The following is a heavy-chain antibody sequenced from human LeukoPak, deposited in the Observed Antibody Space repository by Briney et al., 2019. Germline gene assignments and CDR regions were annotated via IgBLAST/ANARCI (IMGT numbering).Heavy chain of an antibody. J-gene: IGHJ6*02. CDR1: GFTFDDYA. Sequence: PGGSLRLSCAASGFTFDDYAMHWVRQAPGKGLEWVSGISWNSGSIGYADSVKGRFTISRDNAKNSLYLQMNSLRAEDTALYYCAKERSSSWYTGIYGMDVWGQGTTVTASS. D-gene: IGHD6-13*01. CDR3: AKERSSSWYTGIYGMDV. V-gene: IGHV3-9*01. CDR2: ISWNSGSI.